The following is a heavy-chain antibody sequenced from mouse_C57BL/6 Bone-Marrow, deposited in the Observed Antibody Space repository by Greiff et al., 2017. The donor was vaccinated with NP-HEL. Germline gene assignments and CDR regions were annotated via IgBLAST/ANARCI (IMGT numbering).Heavy chain of an antibody. D-gene: IGHD1-1*01. CDR1: GFNIKDDY. V-gene: IGHV14-4*01. Sequence: EVKLQESGAELVRPRASVKLSCTASGFNIKDDYMHWVKQRPEQGLEWIGWIDPENGDTEYASKFQGKATITADTSSNTAYLQLSSLTSEDTAVYYCTSVTTVVVFYWYFDVWGTGTTVTVSS. J-gene: IGHJ1*03. CDR2: IDPENGDT. CDR3: TSVTTVVVFYWYFDV.